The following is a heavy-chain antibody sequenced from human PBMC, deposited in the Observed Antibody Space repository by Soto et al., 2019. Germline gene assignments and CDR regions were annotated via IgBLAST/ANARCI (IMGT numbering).Heavy chain of an antibody. CDR2: ISSSSSTI. V-gene: IGHV3-48*02. J-gene: IGHJ6*02. CDR3: ARDSGGGPRGYYYYGMDV. D-gene: IGHD3-10*01. Sequence: EVQLVESGGGLVQPGGSLRLSCAASGFTFSSYSMNWVRQAPGKGLEWVSYISSSSSTIYYADSVKGRFTISRDNAKNSLYLQMNSLRDEDTAVYYCARDSGGGPRGYYYYGMDVWGQGTTVTVSS. CDR1: GFTFSSYS.